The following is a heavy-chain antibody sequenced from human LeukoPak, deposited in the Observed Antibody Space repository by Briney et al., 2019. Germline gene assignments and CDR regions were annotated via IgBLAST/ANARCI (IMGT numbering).Heavy chain of an antibody. V-gene: IGHV4-39*01. CDR1: GGSISSSSYY. J-gene: IGHJ4*02. D-gene: IGHD4-23*01. CDR3: AGETTVDIGDTIDY. CDR2: IYYSGST. Sequence: SETLSLTCTVSGGSISSSSYYWGWIRQPPGKGLEWIGSIYYSGSTYYNPSLKSRVTISVDTSKNQFSLKLSSVTAADTAVYYCAGETTVDIGDTIDYWGQGTLVTVSS.